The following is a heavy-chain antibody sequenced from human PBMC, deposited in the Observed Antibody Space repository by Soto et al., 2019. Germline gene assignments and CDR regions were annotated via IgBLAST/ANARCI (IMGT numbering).Heavy chain of an antibody. J-gene: IGHJ6*02. Sequence: QITLKESGPTLVKPTQTLTLTCTFSGFSVSTSGVGVGWIRQPTGKDMEWLALIYWNDDKCYSPSLKSRLSITKDTSKNLVVLTMTTMDPVDTATYYCAHSASSSYYYYGMDVWGRGTTVTVSS. CDR3: AHSASSSYYYYGMDV. CDR1: GFSVSTSGVG. V-gene: IGHV2-5*01. D-gene: IGHD6-6*01. CDR2: IYWNDDK.